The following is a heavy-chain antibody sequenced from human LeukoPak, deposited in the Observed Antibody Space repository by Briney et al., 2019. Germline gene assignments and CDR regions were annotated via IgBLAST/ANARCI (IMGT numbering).Heavy chain of an antibody. CDR2: ISGYNGNT. CDR1: GHTFTRYG. V-gene: IGHV1-18*04. J-gene: IGHJ4*02. D-gene: IGHD2-15*01. CDR3: ARDCSGGSCHFDY. Sequence: ASVKVSCKTSGHTFTRYGISWVRQAPGQGLEWMGWISGYNGNTNYAQKFQGRVNMTTDTSTGTAYMELRSLRSDDTAVYYCARDCSGGSCHFDYWGQGTLVTVPS.